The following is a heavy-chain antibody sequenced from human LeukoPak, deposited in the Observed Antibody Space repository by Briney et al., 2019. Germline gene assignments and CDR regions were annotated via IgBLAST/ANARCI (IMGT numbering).Heavy chain of an antibody. Sequence: PSETLSLTCTVSGFSVTADSYCWGWIRQPPGKGLEWIGYDYCGGNTNYDPSLKRRVTISVDTSKNQFSLTLTSVTAADTAVYFCARDHFGSLDSWGQGILVTVSS. D-gene: IGHD3-10*01. CDR1: GFSVTADSYC. V-gene: IGHV4-61*01. CDR3: ARDHFGSLDS. J-gene: IGHJ4*02. CDR2: DYCGGNT.